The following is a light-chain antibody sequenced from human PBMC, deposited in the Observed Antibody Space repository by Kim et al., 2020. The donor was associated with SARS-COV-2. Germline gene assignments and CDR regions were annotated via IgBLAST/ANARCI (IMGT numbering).Light chain of an antibody. J-gene: IGKJ1*01. CDR1: QSIGTIL. CDR2: GIS. CDR3: QQYADSPPT. V-gene: IGKV3-20*01. Sequence: SPGERSALSCRASQSIGTILVAWYQQKRGRAPRLIIYGISNRATDIPDRFSGSGAGTDFTLTISRLEPEDFAVYYCQQYADSPPTFGQGTKVDIK.